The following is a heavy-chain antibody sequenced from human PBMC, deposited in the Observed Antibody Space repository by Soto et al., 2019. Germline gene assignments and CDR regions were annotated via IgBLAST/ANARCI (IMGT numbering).Heavy chain of an antibody. Sequence: EVQLLESGGGLVQPGGSLRLSCAASGFTFSSYAMSWVRQAPGKGLEWVSAISGSGGSTYYADSVKGRFTISRDNSKNTLYLQMNSLRAEDTAVYYCAKDRAGYNYYDSSGYYLGPTYYFDYWGQGTLVTVSS. CDR1: GFTFSSYA. CDR3: AKDRAGYNYYDSSGYYLGPTYYFDY. J-gene: IGHJ4*02. D-gene: IGHD3-22*01. V-gene: IGHV3-23*01. CDR2: ISGSGGST.